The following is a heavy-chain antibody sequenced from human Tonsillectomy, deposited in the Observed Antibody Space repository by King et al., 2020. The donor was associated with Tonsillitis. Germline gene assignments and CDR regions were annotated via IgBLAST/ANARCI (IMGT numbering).Heavy chain of an antibody. J-gene: IGHJ4*02. CDR1: GYTFADYT. V-gene: IGHV1-3*01. CDR3: ARDDPFTSGTYFNAHFDY. CDR2: INAGNGNT. Sequence: QLVQSGAEVKKPGASVKVSCKASGYTFADYTIHWVRQAPGQRLEWMGWINAGNGNTKFSQKFQGRVTITRDTSASTAYMELSSLRSAETAVYYCARDDPFTSGTYFNAHFDYWGQGTLVTVSS. D-gene: IGHD3-10*01.